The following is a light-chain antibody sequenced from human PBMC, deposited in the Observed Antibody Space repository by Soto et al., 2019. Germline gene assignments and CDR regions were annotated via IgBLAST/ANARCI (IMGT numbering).Light chain of an antibody. CDR1: QDVSNY. CDR3: QQDDNLPLT. CDR2: DAS. V-gene: IGKV1-33*01. J-gene: IGKJ4*01. Sequence: DIQMTQSPSSLSASVGDRVTITCQASQDVSNYLNWYQQKPGKAPKLLIYDASNLETGVPSRFSGSGSGTDFTCTIISLQPEDIATYYCQQDDNLPLTFGGGTKVEIK.